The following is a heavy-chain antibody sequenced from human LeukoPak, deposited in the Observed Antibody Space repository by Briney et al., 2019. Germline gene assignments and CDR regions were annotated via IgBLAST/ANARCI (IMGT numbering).Heavy chain of an antibody. Sequence: SETLSLTCTVSGGSISSGSYYWSWIRQPAGKGLEWIGRIYTSGSTNYNPSLKSRVTISVDTSKNQFSLKLSSVTAADTAVYYCARDRPPTAEQWLVSGAFDYWGQGTLVTVSS. CDR2: IYTSGST. CDR3: ARDRPPTAEQWLVSGAFDY. J-gene: IGHJ4*02. D-gene: IGHD6-19*01. V-gene: IGHV4-61*02. CDR1: GGSISSGSYY.